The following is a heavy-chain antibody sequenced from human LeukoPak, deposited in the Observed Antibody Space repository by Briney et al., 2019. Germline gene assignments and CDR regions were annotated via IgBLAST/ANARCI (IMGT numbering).Heavy chain of an antibody. CDR1: GYTFTSYD. D-gene: IGHD3-10*01. J-gene: IGHJ4*02. CDR3: ARRASPRHITMVRGVNLYYFDY. V-gene: IGHV1-8*01. Sequence: GASVKVSCKASGYTFTSYDINWVRQATGQGLVWMGWMNPNSGNTGYAQKFQGRVTMTRNNSISTAYMELSSMRSEDTAVYYCARRASPRHITMVRGVNLYYFDYWGQGTLVTVSS. CDR2: MNPNSGNT.